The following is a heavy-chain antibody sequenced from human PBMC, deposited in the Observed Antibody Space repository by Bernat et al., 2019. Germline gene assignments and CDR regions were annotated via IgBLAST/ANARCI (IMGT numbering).Heavy chain of an antibody. J-gene: IGHJ5*02. CDR2: IIPILGIA. D-gene: IGHD6-6*01. CDR3: ARSSSSSSGWIDP. Sequence: QVQLVQSGAEVKKPGSSVKVSCKASGGTFSSYAISWVRQAPGQGLEWMGRIIPILGIANYAQKFQGRVTITADNSTSTAYMGLSSLRSEDTAVYYCARSSSSSSGWIDPWGQGTLVTVSS. V-gene: IGHV1-69*04. CDR1: GGTFSSYA.